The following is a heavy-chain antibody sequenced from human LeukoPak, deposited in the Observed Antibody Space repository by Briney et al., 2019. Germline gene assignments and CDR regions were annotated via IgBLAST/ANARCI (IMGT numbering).Heavy chain of an antibody. CDR2: IRSKANSYAT. Sequence: GGSLRLSCAASGFTFSGSAMHWVRQASGKGLEWVGRIRSKANSYATAYAASVKGRFTISRDDSKNTAYLQMNSLKTEDTAVYYCTRLSGYSYGLHYYYMDVWGKGTTVTVSS. D-gene: IGHD5-18*01. CDR3: TRLSGYSYGLHYYYMDV. CDR1: GFTFSGSA. V-gene: IGHV3-73*01. J-gene: IGHJ6*03.